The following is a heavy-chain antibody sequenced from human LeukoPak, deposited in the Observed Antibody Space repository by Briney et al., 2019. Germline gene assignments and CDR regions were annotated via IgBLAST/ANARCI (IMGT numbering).Heavy chain of an antibody. CDR2: INHSGST. CDR1: GGSFSGYF. D-gene: IGHD3-3*01. Sequence: PSETLSLTRALYGGSFSGYFWSWLRQPPGKGLEWIGEINHSGSTNFNPSLKSRVTISLDTSKNQFSLKLSSVTAPDTALYYCARGGSGPNSHYFDYWGQGTLVTVSS. J-gene: IGHJ4*02. CDR3: ARGGSGPNSHYFDY. V-gene: IGHV4-34*01.